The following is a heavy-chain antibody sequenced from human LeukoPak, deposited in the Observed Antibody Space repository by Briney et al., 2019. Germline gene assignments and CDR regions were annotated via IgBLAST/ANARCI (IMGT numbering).Heavy chain of an antibody. V-gene: IGHV3-30-3*01. Sequence: GGSLRLSCAASGFTFSSYAMHWVRQAPGKGLEWVAVISYDGSNKYYADSVKGRFTISRDNAKNSLYLQMNSLRAEDTAVYYCARDQGEYSYGNDYWGQGTLVTVSS. D-gene: IGHD5-18*01. CDR1: GFTFSSYA. J-gene: IGHJ4*02. CDR2: ISYDGSNK. CDR3: ARDQGEYSYGNDY.